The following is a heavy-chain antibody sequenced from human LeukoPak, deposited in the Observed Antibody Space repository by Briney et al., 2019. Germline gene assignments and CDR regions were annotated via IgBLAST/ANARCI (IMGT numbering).Heavy chain of an antibody. V-gene: IGHV3-30-3*01. Sequence: GRSLRLSCAASGFTFSSYAMHWVRQAPGKGLEWVAVISYDGSNKYYADSVKGRFTISRDNSKNTLYLQMNSLRAEDTAVYYCARDQDCSSTSCCTVLALDYWGQGTLVTVSS. CDR2: ISYDGSNK. J-gene: IGHJ4*02. CDR3: ARDQDCSSTSCCTVLALDY. CDR1: GFTFSSYA. D-gene: IGHD2-2*02.